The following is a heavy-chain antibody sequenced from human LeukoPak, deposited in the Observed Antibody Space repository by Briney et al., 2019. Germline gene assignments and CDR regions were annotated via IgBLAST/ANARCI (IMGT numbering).Heavy chain of an antibody. V-gene: IGHV3-48*04. D-gene: IGHD2-21*01. Sequence: GGSLRLSCAASGFTFSSYNMNWVRQAPGKGLEWVSYISSSGSTIYYADSVKGRFTISRDNAKNSLYLQMNSLRAEDTAVYYCAGPYCGGDCYRDDAFDIWGQGTMVTVSS. CDR1: GFTFSSYN. CDR3: AGPYCGGDCYRDDAFDI. J-gene: IGHJ3*02. CDR2: ISSSGSTI.